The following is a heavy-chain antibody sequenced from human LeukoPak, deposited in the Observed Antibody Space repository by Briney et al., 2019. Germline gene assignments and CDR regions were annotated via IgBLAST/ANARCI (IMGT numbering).Heavy chain of an antibody. CDR1: GFSFSSYA. D-gene: IGHD3-16*02. Sequence: GGSLRLSCAASGFSFSSYAMSWVRQAPGKGLEWVSAISCRGGSTYYADSVKGRFTISRENSKNTLYLQMNSLRDEDTAVYYCANSGDDYVWGSYRYEVYWGQGTLVTVSS. CDR2: ISCRGGST. J-gene: IGHJ4*02. CDR3: ANSGDDYVWGSYRYEVY. V-gene: IGHV3-23*01.